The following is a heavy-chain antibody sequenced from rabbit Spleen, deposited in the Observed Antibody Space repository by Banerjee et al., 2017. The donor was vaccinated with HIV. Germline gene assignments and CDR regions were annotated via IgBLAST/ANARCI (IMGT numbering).Heavy chain of an antibody. J-gene: IGHJ3*01. CDR3: ARGVMANGDWMSEL. CDR1: GFSFSSSYW. V-gene: IGHV1S45*01. Sequence: QEQLEESGGDLVKPEGSLTLTCTASGFSFSSSYWICWVRQAPGKGLEWIACIYAGTSGSTYYASWAKGRFTISKTSSTTVTLQMTSLTAADTATYFCARGVMANGDWMSELWGQGTLVTVS. CDR2: IYAGTSGST. D-gene: IGHD2-1*01.